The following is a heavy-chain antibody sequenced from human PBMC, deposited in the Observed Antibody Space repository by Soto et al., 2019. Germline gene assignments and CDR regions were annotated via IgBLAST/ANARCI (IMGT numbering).Heavy chain of an antibody. D-gene: IGHD5-12*01. V-gene: IGHV1-69*12. CDR3: ASRIPLWLRRINNGYSG. Sequence: QVQLVQSGAEVKKPESSVKVSCKAPGGTFSTYAISWVRQAPGQGLEWMGGIIPMFGTANYAQRFQDRVTITAHESTNTVYMELSSLRSVDTAVYLCASRIPLWLRRINNGYSGWGQGTLVTVSS. CDR1: GGTFSTYA. CDR2: IIPMFGTA. J-gene: IGHJ4*02.